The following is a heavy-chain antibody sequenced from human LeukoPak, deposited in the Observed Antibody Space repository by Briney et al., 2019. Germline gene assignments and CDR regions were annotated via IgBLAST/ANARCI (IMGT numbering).Heavy chain of an antibody. J-gene: IGHJ4*02. D-gene: IGHD6-13*01. V-gene: IGHV3-74*01. CDR1: GFALKSYS. CDR2: ISTDARTI. Sequence: GGSLRLSCAGSGFALKSYSLSWVRQAPGKGLVWVSHISTDARTITYAAFVKGRFTISRDNAKNTLYLQMNSLRAEDTALYYCVRGQATAWGLDYWGQGTLVTVSS. CDR3: VRGQATAWGLDY.